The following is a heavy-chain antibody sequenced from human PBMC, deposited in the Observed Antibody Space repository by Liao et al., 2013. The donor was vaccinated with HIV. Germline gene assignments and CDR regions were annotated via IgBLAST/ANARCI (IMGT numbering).Heavy chain of an antibody. J-gene: IGHJ3*02. CDR3: ARERGAFDI. V-gene: IGHV4-59*01. Sequence: QVQLQESGPGLVKPSETLSLTCTVSGGSISSYYWSWIRQPPGKRLEWIGYIYYRGSTNYNPSLKSRVTISIDTSKNQFSLNLNSVTVADTAVYYCARERGAFDIWGQGTMVTVSS. CDR2: IYYRGST. CDR1: GGSISSYY.